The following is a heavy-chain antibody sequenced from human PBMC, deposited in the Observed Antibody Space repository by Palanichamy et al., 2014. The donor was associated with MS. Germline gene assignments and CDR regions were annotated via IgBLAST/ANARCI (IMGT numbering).Heavy chain of an antibody. CDR2: IYYSGST. CDR1: GGSVSSGSYY. J-gene: IGHJ4*02. D-gene: IGHD5-12*01. V-gene: IGHV4-61*01. Sequence: VQLQESGPGLVKPSETLSLTCTVSGGSVSSGSYYWSWIRQPPGKGLEWIEYIYYSGSTNYNPSLKSRVTISVDTSKNQFSLKLSSVTAADTAVYYCARDSPFSGYEGKGFFDYWGQGTLVTVSS. CDR3: ARDSPFSGYEGKGFFDY.